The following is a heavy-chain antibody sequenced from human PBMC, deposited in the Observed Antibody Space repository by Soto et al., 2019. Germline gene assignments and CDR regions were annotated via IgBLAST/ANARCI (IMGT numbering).Heavy chain of an antibody. CDR2: IYSSGST. CDR3: ARIHNWNSFYFDY. Sequence: SETLSLTCTVSGGSISSGDYYWSWIRQPPGKGLEWIGYIYSSGSTYYNPSLKSRVTISVDTSKNQFSLKLSSVTAADTAVYYWARIHNWNSFYFDYWGQGTLVTVSS. CDR1: GGSISSGDYY. V-gene: IGHV4-30-4*01. J-gene: IGHJ4*02. D-gene: IGHD1-7*01.